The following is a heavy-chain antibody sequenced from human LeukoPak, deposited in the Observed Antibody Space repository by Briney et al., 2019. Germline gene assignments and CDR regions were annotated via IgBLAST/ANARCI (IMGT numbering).Heavy chain of an antibody. CDR2: IYSNDDK. V-gene: IGHV2-5*01. D-gene: IGHD2-15*01. CDR1: GFSLNTGGVG. J-gene: IGHJ4*02. Sequence: ESGPTLVNPTQTLTLTCTFSGFSLNTGGVGVGWIRQPPGKALEWLVVIYSNDDKRYSPSLKSRLTLTKDTSKNQVVFTMTNMDPVDTATYYCAHTPGGYCGGGKCYTPYQFDYWGPGTLVTVSS. CDR3: AHTPGGYCGGGKCYTPYQFDY.